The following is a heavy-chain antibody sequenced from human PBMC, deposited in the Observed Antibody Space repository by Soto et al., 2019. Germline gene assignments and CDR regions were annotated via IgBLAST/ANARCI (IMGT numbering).Heavy chain of an antibody. J-gene: IGHJ6*03. Sequence: GGSLRLSCAASGFTFSSYWMSWVRQAPGKGLEWVANIKQGGSEKYYVDSVKGRFTISRDNAKNSLYLQMNSLRAEDTAVYYCARDLPGRSSWSDYYMDVWGKVTTVTVSS. D-gene: IGHD6-13*01. V-gene: IGHV3-7*01. CDR3: ARDLPGRSSWSDYYMDV. CDR1: GFTFSSYW. CDR2: IKQGGSEK.